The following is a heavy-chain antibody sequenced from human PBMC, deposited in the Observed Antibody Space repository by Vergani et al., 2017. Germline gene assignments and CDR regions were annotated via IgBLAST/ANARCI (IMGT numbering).Heavy chain of an antibody. V-gene: IGHV1-69*02. CDR3: ARARSYGLEITFDY. CDR2: IIPILGIA. Sequence: QVQLVQSGAEVKKPGSSVKVSCKASGGTFSSYTISWVRQAPGQGLEWMGRIIPILGIANYAQKFQGRVTITADKSTSTAYMELSSLRSEDTAVYYCARARSYGLEITFDYWGQGTLVTVSS. D-gene: IGHD5-18*01. CDR1: GGTFSSYT. J-gene: IGHJ4*02.